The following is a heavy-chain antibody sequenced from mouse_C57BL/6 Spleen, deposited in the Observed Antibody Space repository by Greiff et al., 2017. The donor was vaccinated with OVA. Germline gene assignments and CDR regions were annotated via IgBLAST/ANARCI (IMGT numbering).Heavy chain of an antibody. CDR3: ARGVPPDY. V-gene: IGHV1-82*01. CDR2: IYPGDGDT. D-gene: IGHD5-1*01. CDR1: GYAFSSSW. J-gene: IGHJ2*01. Sequence: VKLMESGPELVKPGASVKISCKASGYAFSSSWMNWVKQRPGKGLEWIGRIYPGDGDTNYNGKFKGKATLTADKSSSTAYMQLSSLTSEDSAVYFCARGVPPDYWGQGTTLTVSS.